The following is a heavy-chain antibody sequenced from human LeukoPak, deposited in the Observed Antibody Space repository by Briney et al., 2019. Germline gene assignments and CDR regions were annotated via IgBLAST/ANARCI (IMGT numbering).Heavy chain of an antibody. CDR2: IYYSGST. D-gene: IGHD6-13*01. J-gene: IGHJ4*02. V-gene: IGHV4-59*11. CDR3: ARGGAAAGFDY. Sequence: PSETLSLTCTVSGGSISSHYWSWIRQPPGKGLEWIGYIYYSGSTNYNPSLKSRVTISVDTSKNQFSLKLSSVTAADTAMYYCARGGAAAGFDYWGQGTLVTVSS. CDR1: GGSISSHY.